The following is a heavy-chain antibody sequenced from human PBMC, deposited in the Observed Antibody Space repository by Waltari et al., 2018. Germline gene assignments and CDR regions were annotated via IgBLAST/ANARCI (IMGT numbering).Heavy chain of an antibody. D-gene: IGHD1-7*01. CDR3: AREALGGTKAFDM. CDR2: INSNTGGA. J-gene: IGHJ3*02. Sequence: QIQIMQSGAEVKKPGASVQVSCQASGYTFTAYYIHWARQAPGQGLEWMGGINSNTGGADCAQSFQGRVTVTRDTSISTVYMELSGLTSDDTAVYYCAREALGGTKAFDMWGQGTMVTVSS. V-gene: IGHV1-2*02. CDR1: GYTFTAYY.